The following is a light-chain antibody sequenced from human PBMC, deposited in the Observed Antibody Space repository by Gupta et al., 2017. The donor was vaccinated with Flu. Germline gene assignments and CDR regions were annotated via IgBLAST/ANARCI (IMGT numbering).Light chain of an antibody. V-gene: IGKV1-39*01. Sequence: DIQMTQSPSSLSASVGDRVTITCRASQSIRSYLNWYQQKPGKAPDLLIYAASSLQSGVPSRFSGSGSGTDFTLTISSLQTEDSATFYCQQSYREPYTCGQGTKLEIK. J-gene: IGKJ2*01. CDR2: AAS. CDR3: QQSYREPYT. CDR1: QSIRSY.